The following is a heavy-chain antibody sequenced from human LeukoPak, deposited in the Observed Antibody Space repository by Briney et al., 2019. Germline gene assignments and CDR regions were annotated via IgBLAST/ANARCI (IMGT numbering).Heavy chain of an antibody. Sequence: GGSPRLSCAASGFTVSSNYMSWVRQAPGKGLEWVSAISGSGGSTYYADSVKGRFTISRDNSKNTLYLQMNSLRAEDTAVYYCAKLLGGGHLWYFDYWGQGTLVTVSS. D-gene: IGHD3-10*01. CDR2: ISGSGGST. J-gene: IGHJ4*02. V-gene: IGHV3-23*01. CDR3: AKLLGGGHLWYFDY. CDR1: GFTVSSNY.